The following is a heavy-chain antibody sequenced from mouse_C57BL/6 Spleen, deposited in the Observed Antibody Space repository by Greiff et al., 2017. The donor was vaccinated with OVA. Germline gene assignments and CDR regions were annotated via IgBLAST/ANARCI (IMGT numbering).Heavy chain of an antibody. J-gene: IGHJ1*03. D-gene: IGHD2-2*01. CDR3: ARQRGYDWYFDV. V-gene: IGHV5-6*02. CDR1: GFTFSSYG. CDR2: ISSGGSYT. Sequence: EVKLVESGGDLVKPGGSLKLSCAASGFTFSSYGMSWVRQTPDKRLEWVATISSGGSYTYYPDSVKGRFTISRDNAKNTLYLQMSSLKSEDTAMYYCARQRGYDWYFDVWGTGTTVTVSS.